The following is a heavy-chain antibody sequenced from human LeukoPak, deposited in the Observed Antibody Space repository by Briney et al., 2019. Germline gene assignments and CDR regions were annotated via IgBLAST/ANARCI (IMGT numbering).Heavy chain of an antibody. CDR2: ISSSSSYI. CDR3: ARRGGRRYYDILIGYSQRGEFDY. CDR1: GFTFSSYS. D-gene: IGHD3-9*01. Sequence: GGSLRLSCAASGFTFSSYSMNWVRQAPGKGLEWVSSISSSSSYIYYADSVKGRFTISRDNAKNSLYLQMNSLRAEDTAVYYCARRGGRRYYDILIGYSQRGEFDYWGQGTLVTVSS. J-gene: IGHJ4*02. V-gene: IGHV3-21*01.